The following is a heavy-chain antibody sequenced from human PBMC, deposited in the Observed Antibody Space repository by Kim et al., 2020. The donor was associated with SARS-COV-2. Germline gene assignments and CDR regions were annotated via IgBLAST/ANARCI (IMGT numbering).Heavy chain of an antibody. CDR2: INPSGGST. J-gene: IGHJ6*02. Sequence: ASVKVSCKASGYTFTSYYMHWVRQAPGQGLEWMGIINPSGGSTSYAQKFQGRVTMTRDTSTSTVYMELSSLRSEDTAVYYCARGIAVAGIYYYGMDVWGQGTTVTVSS. CDR1: GYTFTSYY. D-gene: IGHD6-19*01. CDR3: ARGIAVAGIYYYGMDV. V-gene: IGHV1-46*01.